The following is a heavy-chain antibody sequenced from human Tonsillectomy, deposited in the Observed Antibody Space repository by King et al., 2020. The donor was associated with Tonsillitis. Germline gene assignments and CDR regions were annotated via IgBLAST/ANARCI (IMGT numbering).Heavy chain of an antibody. V-gene: IGHV4-30-4*07. CDR1: GDSISSGGYS. Sequence: QLQESGPGLVKHSQTLSLTCAVSGDSISSGGYSWSWIRQPPGKGLEWIGYIYYTGTTYYNPSLKSRVTISLDTSKNQFSLKLSSVTAADTAVYYCARLPSGDFSPYYYGMDVWGEGTTVTVSS. J-gene: IGHJ6*04. D-gene: IGHD4-17*01. CDR2: IYYTGTT. CDR3: ARLPSGDFSPYYYGMDV.